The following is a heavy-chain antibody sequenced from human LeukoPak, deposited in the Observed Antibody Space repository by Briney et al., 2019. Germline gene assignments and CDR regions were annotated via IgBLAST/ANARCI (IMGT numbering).Heavy chain of an antibody. V-gene: IGHV3-33*01. D-gene: IGHD3-10*01. J-gene: IGHJ4*02. CDR1: GFSFSNHG. CDR3: AREGYYGSGSPPSLYFDY. Sequence: GGSLRLSCAASGFSFSNHGMHWVRQAPGKRLEWVAVIWDDGNNKRYANSVNGRFTISRDNSRSTLYLQMNSLRPEDTAIYYCAREGYYGSGSPPSLYFDYWGQGTLVTVSS. CDR2: IWDDGNNK.